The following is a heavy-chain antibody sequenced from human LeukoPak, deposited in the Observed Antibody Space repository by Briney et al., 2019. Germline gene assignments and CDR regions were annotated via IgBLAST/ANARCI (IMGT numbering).Heavy chain of an antibody. CDR1: GGSISSHY. J-gene: IGHJ4*02. V-gene: IGHV4-59*11. CDR2: IYYSGST. D-gene: IGHD3-10*01. Sequence: SETLSLTCTVSGGSISSHYWSWIRQPPGKGLEWIGYIYYSGSTNYNPSLKSRVTISVDTSKNQFSLKLSSVTAADTAVYYCARELGYGSGSHSNDYWGQGTLVTVSS. CDR3: ARELGYGSGSHSNDY.